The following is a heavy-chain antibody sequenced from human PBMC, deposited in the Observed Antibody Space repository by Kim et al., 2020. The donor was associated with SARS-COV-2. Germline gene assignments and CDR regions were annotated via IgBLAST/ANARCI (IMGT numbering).Heavy chain of an antibody. J-gene: IGHJ6*02. CDR2: IGTAGDT. Sequence: GGSLRLSCAASGFTFSSYDMHWVRQATGKGLEWVSAIGTAGDTYYPGSVKGRFTISRENAKNSLYLQMNSLRAGDTAVYYCARAFRYCSGGSCYYYYGMDVWGQGTTVTVSS. D-gene: IGHD2-15*01. V-gene: IGHV3-13*01. CDR1: GFTFSSYD. CDR3: ARAFRYCSGGSCYYYYGMDV.